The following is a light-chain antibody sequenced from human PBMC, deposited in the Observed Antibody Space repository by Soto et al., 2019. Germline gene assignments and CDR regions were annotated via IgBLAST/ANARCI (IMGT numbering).Light chain of an antibody. J-gene: IGKJ4*01. CDR3: QHYNERPLT. CDR2: GAS. CDR1: QSVSLS. V-gene: IGKV3-15*01. Sequence: ESVLTQSPGTLSLSPGQRATLSCRASQSVSLSLAWFQMRPGQPPRLLIYGASTRATDIPARFSGSGSGTDFTLTISSLQSEDFAVYYCQHYNERPLTFGGGTKVDIK.